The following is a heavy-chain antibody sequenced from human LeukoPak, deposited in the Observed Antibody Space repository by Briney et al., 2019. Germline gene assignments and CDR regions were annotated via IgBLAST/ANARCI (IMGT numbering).Heavy chain of an antibody. CDR3: ARVGYYALKD. Sequence: SETLSLTCTVSGGSISSYYWSWIRQPAGKGLEWIGRIYTSGSTNYNPSLKSRVTMSVDTSKNQCTLNLSSVTAADTAVYYCARVGYYALKDWGQGTLVTVSS. J-gene: IGHJ4*02. V-gene: IGHV4-4*07. D-gene: IGHD2/OR15-2a*01. CDR2: IYTSGST. CDR1: GGSISSYY.